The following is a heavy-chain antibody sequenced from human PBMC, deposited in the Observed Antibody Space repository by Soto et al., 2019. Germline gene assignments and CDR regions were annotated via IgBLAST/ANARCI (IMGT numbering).Heavy chain of an antibody. CDR3: ARVVLKDWYFDL. J-gene: IGHJ2*01. CDR1: GVTFSSYA. Sequence: SVKVSCKASGVTFSSYAISWVRQAPGQGLEWMGGIIPIFGTANYAQKFQGRVTITADESTSTAYMELSSLRSEDTAVYYCARVVLKDWYFDLWGRGTLVTVSS. CDR2: IIPIFGTA. V-gene: IGHV1-69*13. D-gene: IGHD1-26*01.